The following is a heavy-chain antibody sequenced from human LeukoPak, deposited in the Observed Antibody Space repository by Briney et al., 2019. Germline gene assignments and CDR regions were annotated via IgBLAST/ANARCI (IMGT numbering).Heavy chain of an antibody. D-gene: IGHD3-22*01. CDR1: GITFDDYA. CDR3: AKDKDSSGYYPLFDY. Sequence: GGSLRLSCAASGITFDDYAMHWVRQAPGKGLEWVSGISWNSGSIGYADSVKGRFTISRDNAKNSLYLQMNSLRAEDTALYYCAKDKDSSGYYPLFDYWGQGTLVTVSS. V-gene: IGHV3-9*01. J-gene: IGHJ4*02. CDR2: ISWNSGSI.